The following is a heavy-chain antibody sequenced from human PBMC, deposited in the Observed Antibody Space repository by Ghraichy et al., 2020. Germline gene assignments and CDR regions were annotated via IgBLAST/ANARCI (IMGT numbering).Heavy chain of an antibody. J-gene: IGHJ4*02. Sequence: SETLSLTCAVYGGSFSGYYWSWIRQPPGKGLEWIGEINHSGSTNYNPSLKSRVTISVDTSKNQFSLKLSSVTAADTAVYYCARGLDGYSLDYFDYWGQGTLVTVSS. D-gene: IGHD5-18*01. V-gene: IGHV4-34*01. CDR1: GGSFSGYY. CDR3: ARGLDGYSLDYFDY. CDR2: INHSGST.